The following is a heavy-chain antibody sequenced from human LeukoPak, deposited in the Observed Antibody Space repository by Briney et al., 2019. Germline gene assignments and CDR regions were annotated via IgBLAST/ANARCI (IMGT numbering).Heavy chain of an antibody. CDR1: GFTFSSYA. D-gene: IGHD5-12*01. Sequence: GGSLRLSCAASGFTFSSYAMSWVRQAPGRGLEWVSAIRGSGTSTYHADSVKGRFTISRDNSKNTLYLQMNSLRAEDTAVYYCAKVKGYSAYDPIDYWGQGTLVTVSS. CDR2: IRGSGTST. J-gene: IGHJ4*02. V-gene: IGHV3-23*01. CDR3: AKVKGYSAYDPIDY.